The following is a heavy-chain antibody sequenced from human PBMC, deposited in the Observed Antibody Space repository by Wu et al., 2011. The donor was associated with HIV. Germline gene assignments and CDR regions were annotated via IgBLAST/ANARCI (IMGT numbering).Heavy chain of an antibody. D-gene: IGHD5-12*01. CDR1: GYTFADYH. CDR3: AKIVAEHFEE. J-gene: IGHJ4*02. CDR2: IDPKNGGT. Sequence: QVQLAQSGAEVKKPGASVKVSCKASGYTFADYHISWVRQAPGGGLEWMGWIDPKNGGTNYAQNFQGRVIMTRATPISTVYMELSRLTSDDSAVYYCAKIVAEHFEEWGQGTLVTVSS. V-gene: IGHV1-2*02.